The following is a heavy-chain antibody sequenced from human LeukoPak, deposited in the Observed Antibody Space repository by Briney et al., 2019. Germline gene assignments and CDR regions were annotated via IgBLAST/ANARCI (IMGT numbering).Heavy chain of an antibody. CDR3: AGGSGWYWWESSLDY. CDR2: INAGNGNT. D-gene: IGHD6-19*01. J-gene: IGHJ4*02. CDR1: GYTFTSYA. Sequence: ASVKVSCTASGYTFTSYAMHWVRQAPGQRLEWMGWINAGNGNTKYSQKFQGRVTITRDTSASTAYMELSSLRSEDTAVYYCAGGSGWYWWESSLDYWGQGTLVTVSS. V-gene: IGHV1-3*01.